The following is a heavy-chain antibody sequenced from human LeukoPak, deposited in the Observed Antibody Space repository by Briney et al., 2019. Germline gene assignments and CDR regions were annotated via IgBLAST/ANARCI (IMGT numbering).Heavy chain of an antibody. J-gene: IGHJ3*02. Sequence: PSETLSLSCTVAGGSISSYYWSWIRQPPGKGLEWIGYIYYSGSTNYNPSLKSRVTISVDTSKNQFSLKLSSVTAADTAVYYCAREGPPYAFDIWGQGTMVTVSS. CDR3: AREGPPYAFDI. CDR2: IYYSGST. V-gene: IGHV4-59*01. CDR1: GGSISSYY.